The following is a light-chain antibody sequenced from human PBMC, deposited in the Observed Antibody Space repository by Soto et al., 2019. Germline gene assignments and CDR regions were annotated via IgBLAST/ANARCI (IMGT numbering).Light chain of an antibody. J-gene: IGLJ2*01. CDR1: SSDVGGYNY. CDR3: SSYTSSSTLGDGV. CDR2: EVS. V-gene: IGLV2-14*01. Sequence: QSVLTQPASVSGSPGQSITISCTGTSSDVGGYNYVSWYQQHPGKAPKLMIYEVSNRPSGVSNRFSGSKSGNTASLTISGLQAEDEADYYCSSYTSSSTLGDGVFGGGTQLTVL.